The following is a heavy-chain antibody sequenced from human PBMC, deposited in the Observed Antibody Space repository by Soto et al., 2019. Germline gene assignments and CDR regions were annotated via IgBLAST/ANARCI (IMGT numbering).Heavy chain of an antibody. Sequence: GGSLRLSCAASGFTVSSNYMSWVRQAPGKGLEWVSVIYSGGSTYYADSVKGRFTISRDNSKNTLYLQMNSLRAEDTAVYYCARRYCTNGVCYIDYWGQGTLVTVSS. CDR2: IYSGGST. D-gene: IGHD2-8*01. V-gene: IGHV3-66*01. CDR3: ARRYCTNGVCYIDY. CDR1: GFTVSSNY. J-gene: IGHJ4*02.